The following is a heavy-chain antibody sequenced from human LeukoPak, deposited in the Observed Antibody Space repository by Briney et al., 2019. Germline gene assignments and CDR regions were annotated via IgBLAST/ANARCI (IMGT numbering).Heavy chain of an antibody. Sequence: GGSLRLSCAASGFTFSRYWMSWVRQAPGRGLEWVANIKHDGSQKYYVDSVKGRITISRDNAKNSLYLQMNSLRVEDTAVYYCARDGRGGIKAFDIWGQGTMVTVST. CDR2: IKHDGSQK. J-gene: IGHJ3*02. CDR3: ARDGRGGIKAFDI. V-gene: IGHV3-7*05. CDR1: GFTFSRYW. D-gene: IGHD1-1*01.